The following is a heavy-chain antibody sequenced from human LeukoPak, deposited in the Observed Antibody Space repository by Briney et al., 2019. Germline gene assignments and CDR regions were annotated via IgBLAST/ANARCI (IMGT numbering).Heavy chain of an antibody. Sequence: SVKVSCKASGGTLSNSAINWVRQAPGQGLEWMGGIIPIFDTANYAQKFQGRVTITADKSTYTAYMELSSMRSEDTAMYYCARVRSSDWFDPWGQGTLVTVSS. D-gene: IGHD6-19*01. J-gene: IGHJ5*02. CDR3: ARVRSSDWFDP. CDR1: GGTLSNSA. V-gene: IGHV1-69*06. CDR2: IIPIFDTA.